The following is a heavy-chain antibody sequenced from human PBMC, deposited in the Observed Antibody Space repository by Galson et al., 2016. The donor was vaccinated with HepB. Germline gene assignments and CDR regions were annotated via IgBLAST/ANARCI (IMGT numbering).Heavy chain of an antibody. CDR1: GFTFRDST. Sequence: SLRLSCAASGFTFRDSTMTWVRQAPGKGLEWVSGISGSGGSTYYADSVKGRFTISRDNSRNTLFLQMHSLRAEDTAVYYCAKDEGWAAAGRYYFDYWGQGTLVTVSS. J-gene: IGHJ4*02. V-gene: IGHV3-23*01. CDR2: ISGSGGST. D-gene: IGHD6-13*01. CDR3: AKDEGWAAAGRYYFDY.